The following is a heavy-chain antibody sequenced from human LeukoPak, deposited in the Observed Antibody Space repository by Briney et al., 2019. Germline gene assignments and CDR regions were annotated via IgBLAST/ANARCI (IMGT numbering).Heavy chain of an antibody. V-gene: IGHV3-21*01. Sequence: PGGSLRLSCAASGFTFSSYYMSWVRQAPGKGLEWVSSISSSSSYIYYADSVKGRFTISRDNAKNSLYLQMNSLRAEDTAVYYCARTQLSDTAMSYFDYRGRGTLVTVSS. J-gene: IGHJ4*02. CDR1: GFTFSSYY. D-gene: IGHD5-18*01. CDR2: ISSSSSYI. CDR3: ARTQLSDTAMSYFDY.